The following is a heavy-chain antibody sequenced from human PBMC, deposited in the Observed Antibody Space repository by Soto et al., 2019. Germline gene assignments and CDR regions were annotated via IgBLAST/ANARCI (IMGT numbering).Heavy chain of an antibody. CDR1: GFTFSSYA. Sequence: GGSLRLSCAASGFTFSSYAMSWVRQAPGKGLEWVSAISGSGGSTYYADSVKGRFTISRDNSKNTLYLQMNSLRAEDTAVYYCAKGSRYGSGSQTLNWFDPWGQGTLVTVSS. J-gene: IGHJ5*02. CDR2: ISGSGGST. D-gene: IGHD3-10*01. CDR3: AKGSRYGSGSQTLNWFDP. V-gene: IGHV3-23*01.